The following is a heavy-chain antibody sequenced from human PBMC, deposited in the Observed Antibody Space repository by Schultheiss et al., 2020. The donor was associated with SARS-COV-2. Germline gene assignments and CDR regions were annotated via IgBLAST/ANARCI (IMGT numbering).Heavy chain of an antibody. CDR1: GYTFTGYY. Sequence: GESLKISCKASGYTFTGYYMHWVRQAPGQGLEWMGWINPNSGGTNYAQKFQGRVTMTRDTSISTAYMELSRLRSDDTAVYYCAREAGITGTTGYWGQGTLVTVSS. CDR3: AREAGITGTTGY. V-gene: IGHV1-2*02. CDR2: INPNSGGT. D-gene: IGHD1-20*01. J-gene: IGHJ4*02.